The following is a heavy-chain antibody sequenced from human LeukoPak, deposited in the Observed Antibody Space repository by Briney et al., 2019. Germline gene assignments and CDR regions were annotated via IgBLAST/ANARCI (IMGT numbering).Heavy chain of an antibody. V-gene: IGHV3-9*01. Sequence: PGGSLRLSCAASGFTFDGYAMHWVRQAPGKDLERVSGISWNSGSIGYADSVKGRFTISRDNAKNSLYLQMNSLRAEDTALYYCAIYGDYDAFDIWGQGTMVTVSS. J-gene: IGHJ3*02. CDR2: ISWNSGSI. D-gene: IGHD4-17*01. CDR3: AIYGDYDAFDI. CDR1: GFTFDGYA.